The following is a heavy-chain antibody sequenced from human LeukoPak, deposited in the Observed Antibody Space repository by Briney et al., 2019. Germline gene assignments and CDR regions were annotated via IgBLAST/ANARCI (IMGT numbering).Heavy chain of an antibody. Sequence: PGGSLRLSCAASGFTFDDYAMHWVRQAPGKGLEWVSLISGDGGSTYYADSVKGRFTISRDNSKNSLHLQMNSLRTEDTALYYCAKDIRWRIVVVVAASHYYYMDVWGKGTTVTVSS. CDR1: GFTFDDYA. CDR3: AKDIRWRIVVVVAASHYYYMDV. D-gene: IGHD2-15*01. CDR2: ISGDGGST. V-gene: IGHV3-43*02. J-gene: IGHJ6*03.